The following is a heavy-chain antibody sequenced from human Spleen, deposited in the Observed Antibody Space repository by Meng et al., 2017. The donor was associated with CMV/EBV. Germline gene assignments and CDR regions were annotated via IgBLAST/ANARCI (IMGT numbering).Heavy chain of an antibody. CDR1: GFTFSSYW. V-gene: IGHV3-7*01. CDR2: IKQDGSEK. Sequence: ETLSLTCAASGFTFSSYWMSWVRQAPGKGLEWVANIKQDGSEKYYVDSVKGRFTISRDNAKNSLYLQMNSLRAEDTAVYYCARVRITMIVVGSYYFDYWGQGTLVTVSS. D-gene: IGHD3-22*01. J-gene: IGHJ4*02. CDR3: ARVRITMIVVGSYYFDY.